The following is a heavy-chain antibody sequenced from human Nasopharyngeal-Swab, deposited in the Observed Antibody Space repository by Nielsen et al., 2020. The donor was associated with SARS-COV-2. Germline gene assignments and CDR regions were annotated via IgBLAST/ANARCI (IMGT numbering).Heavy chain of an antibody. CDR2: INPKSGGT. Sequence: ASVKVSCKASGYTFTVSYIHWVRQAPGQGLEWMGRINPKSGGTVYAQKFQGRVTMTGDTSISTAIMDLSNLTSDDTAVYYCARDLGSSSSTDNWGQGTLVTVSA. CDR3: ARDLGSSSSTDN. J-gene: IGHJ4*02. V-gene: IGHV1-2*06. CDR1: GYTFTVSY. D-gene: IGHD6-6*01.